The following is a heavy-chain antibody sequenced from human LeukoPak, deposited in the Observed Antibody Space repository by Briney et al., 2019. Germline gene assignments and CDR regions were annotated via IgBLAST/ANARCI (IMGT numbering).Heavy chain of an antibody. CDR3: ARTRAGRIVVVPAARRSGYFDY. CDR1: GGSFSGYY. Sequence: SETLSLTCAVYGGSFSGYYWRWIRQPPGKGLEWIGEINHSGSTNYNPSLKSRVTISVDTSKNQFSLKLSSVTAADTAVYYCARTRAGRIVVVPAARRSGYFDYWGQGTLVTVSS. J-gene: IGHJ4*02. D-gene: IGHD2-2*01. V-gene: IGHV4-34*01. CDR2: INHSGST.